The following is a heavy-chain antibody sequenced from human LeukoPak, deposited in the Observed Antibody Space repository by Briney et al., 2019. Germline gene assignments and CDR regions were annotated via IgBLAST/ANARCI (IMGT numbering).Heavy chain of an antibody. CDR1: GYSFTSYW. CDR2: IYPGDSDT. CDR3: ARHYDSSGYYDY. Sequence: GESLKISCNVSGYSFTSYWIGWVRQMPGKGLEWMGIIYPGDSDTRYSPSFQGQITISADKSISTAYLQWSSLKASDTAMYYCARHYDSSGYYDYWGQGTLVTVSS. V-gene: IGHV5-51*01. J-gene: IGHJ4*02. D-gene: IGHD3-22*01.